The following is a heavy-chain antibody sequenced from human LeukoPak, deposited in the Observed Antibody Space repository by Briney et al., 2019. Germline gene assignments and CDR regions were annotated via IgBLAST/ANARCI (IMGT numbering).Heavy chain of an antibody. CDR3: ARDRPTGYHDY. V-gene: IGHV4-38-2*02. D-gene: IGHD3-9*01. J-gene: IGHJ4*02. Sequence: SETLSLTCTVSGYPITSGYYWGLIRQPPGKGLEWIGSINHSGTTYYNPSLKSRVTISVDTSNNQFSLKLTSVPAADAAVYFCARDRPTGYHDYWGQGTLVTVSS. CDR2: INHSGTT. CDR1: GYPITSGYY.